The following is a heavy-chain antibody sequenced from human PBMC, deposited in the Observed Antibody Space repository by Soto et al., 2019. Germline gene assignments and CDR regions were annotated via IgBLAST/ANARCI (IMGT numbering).Heavy chain of an antibody. CDR1: VGSISSGGYP. Sequence: SETLSLTCAVSVGSISSGGYPWSWIRQPPGKGLEWIGYIYHSGSTYYNPSLKSRVTISIDRSKNQFSLKLSSVTAADTAVYYCARVPDYWGQGILVTVSS. CDR3: ARVPDY. D-gene: IGHD2-2*01. J-gene: IGHJ4*02. CDR2: IYHSGST. V-gene: IGHV4-30-2*01.